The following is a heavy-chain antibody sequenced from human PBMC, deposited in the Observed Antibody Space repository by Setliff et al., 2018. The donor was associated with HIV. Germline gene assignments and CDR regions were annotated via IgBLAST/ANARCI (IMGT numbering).Heavy chain of an antibody. D-gene: IGHD3-22*01. CDR1: SGSIKSYY. Sequence: SETLSLTCTDSSGSIKSYYWSWIRQPPGKGLEWVGYIYGSGSTNYNPSLKSRLTISIDMSKNQFSLKLNSVTAADTAVYYCARAGNDYYDSNGYYYVVDWFDSWGQGTLVTVSS. V-gene: IGHV4-59*01. CDR2: IYGSGST. CDR3: ARAGNDYYDSNGYYYVVDWFDS. J-gene: IGHJ5*01.